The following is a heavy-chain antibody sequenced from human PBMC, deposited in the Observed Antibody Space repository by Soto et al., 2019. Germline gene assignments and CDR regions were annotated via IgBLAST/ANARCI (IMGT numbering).Heavy chain of an antibody. CDR3: ARSYDSSGYYQKNNWFDP. CDR1: GGSVSSGSYY. D-gene: IGHD3-22*01. V-gene: IGHV4-61*01. Sequence: TSETLSLTCTVSGGSVSSGSYYWSWIRQPPGKGLEWIWYIYYSGSTNYNPSLKSRVTISVDTSKNQFSLKLSSVTAADTAVYYCARSYDSSGYYQKNNWFDPWGQGTLVTVSS. CDR2: IYYSGST. J-gene: IGHJ5*02.